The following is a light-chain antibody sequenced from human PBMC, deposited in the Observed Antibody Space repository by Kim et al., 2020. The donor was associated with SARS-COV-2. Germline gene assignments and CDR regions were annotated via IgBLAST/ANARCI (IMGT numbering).Light chain of an antibody. V-gene: IGLV1-44*01. Sequence: QSVLTQPPSASGTPGQTVAISCSGSNSNIGSNSVNWYQLLPGTAPKLLIYSDNQRPSGVPDRFSGSKSGTSASLAVSGLQSEDESDYYCAAWDDSLNSVVFGGGTTLTVL. CDR2: SDN. J-gene: IGLJ2*01. CDR1: NSNIGSNS. CDR3: AAWDDSLNSVV.